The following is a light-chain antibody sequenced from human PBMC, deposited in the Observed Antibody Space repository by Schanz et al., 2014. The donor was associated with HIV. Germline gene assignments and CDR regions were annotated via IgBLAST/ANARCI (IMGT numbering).Light chain of an antibody. Sequence: DVQMTQSPSSLSASVGDRVTITCWASQSISTFLNWYQQKPGKAPKLLIHAASSLQSGVPARFSGSGSGKDFTLIISSLQPEDFGSYYCQETYSAPSITFGQGTRLEIK. J-gene: IGKJ5*01. CDR1: QSISTF. CDR3: QETYSAPSIT. V-gene: IGKV1-39*01. CDR2: AAS.